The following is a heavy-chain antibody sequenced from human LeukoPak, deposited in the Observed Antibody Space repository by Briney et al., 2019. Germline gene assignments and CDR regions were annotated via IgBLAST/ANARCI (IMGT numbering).Heavy chain of an antibody. D-gene: IGHD2-15*01. CDR3: ARGHIVVVVAATRAVSWFDP. J-gene: IGHJ5*02. V-gene: IGHV4-34*01. Sequence: PSDTLSLTCAVYGRCLSGYYWCWIGQPPAKGLEWIGEINHSGSPNYNRSLKSRVTISADTSKNQFSLKLSSVTAADTAVYDCARGHIVVVVAATRAVSWFDPWGQGTLVTVSS. CDR2: INHSGSP. CDR1: GRCLSGYY.